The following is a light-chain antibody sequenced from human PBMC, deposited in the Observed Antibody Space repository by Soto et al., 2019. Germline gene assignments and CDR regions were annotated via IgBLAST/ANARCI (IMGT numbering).Light chain of an antibody. J-gene: IGLJ1*01. Sequence: QSVLTQPPSASGTPGQRVTISCSGGSSNIGTNPVAWYQQLPGMAPKLLIDDNKKRPSGVPDRFSGSKSGTSASLAISGLQSDDEADYFCGVWDASLNGYVFGSGTQVTVL. CDR1: SSNIGTNP. CDR3: GVWDASLNGYV. CDR2: DNK. V-gene: IGLV1-44*01.